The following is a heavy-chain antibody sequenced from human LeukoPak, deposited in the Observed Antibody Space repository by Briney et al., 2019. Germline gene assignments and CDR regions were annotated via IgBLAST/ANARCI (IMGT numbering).Heavy chain of an antibody. CDR1: GGSISSGGYY. D-gene: IGHD5-18*01. CDR3: ARGYTAMSRNYYYGMDV. V-gene: IGHV4-61*08. J-gene: IGHJ6*02. CDR2: VYDSGAT. Sequence: SQTLSLTCTVSGGSISSGGYYWSWIRQPPGKGLEWIGYVYDSGATNYNPSLKSRLTISVDTSKNQFSLKLRSVTAADTAVYYCARGYTAMSRNYYYGMDVWGQGTTVTVSS.